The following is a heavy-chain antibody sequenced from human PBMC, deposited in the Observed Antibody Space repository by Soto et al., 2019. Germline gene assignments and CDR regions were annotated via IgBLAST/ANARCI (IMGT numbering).Heavy chain of an antibody. CDR2: ISSSGSTI. V-gene: IGHV3-11*01. CDR1: GFTFSDYY. Sequence: GGSLRLSCAAPGFTFSDYYMSWIRQAPGKGLEWVSYISSSGSTIYYADSVKGRFTISRDNAKNSLYLQMNSLRAEDTAVYYCARDLSPSGGSSGLWSTRGGPRAFDYWGQGNLVTVSS. CDR3: ARDLSPSGGSSGLWSTRGGPRAFDY. J-gene: IGHJ4*02. D-gene: IGHD6-19*01.